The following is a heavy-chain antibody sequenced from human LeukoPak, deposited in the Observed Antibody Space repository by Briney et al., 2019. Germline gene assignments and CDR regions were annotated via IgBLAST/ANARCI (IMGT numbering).Heavy chain of an antibody. CDR3: AGAPVSVATIWNYYYYMDV. Sequence: SSETLSLTCTVSGGSISSSSYYWGWIRQPPGKGLEWIGSIYYSGSTYYNPSLKSRVTISVDTSKNQFSLKLSSVTAADTAVYYCAGAPVSVATIWNYYYYMDVWGKGTTVTVSS. CDR1: GGSISSSSYY. D-gene: IGHD5-12*01. CDR2: IYYSGST. J-gene: IGHJ6*03. V-gene: IGHV4-39*07.